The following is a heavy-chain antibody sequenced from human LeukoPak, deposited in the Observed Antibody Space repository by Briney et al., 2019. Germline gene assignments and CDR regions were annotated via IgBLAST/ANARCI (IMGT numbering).Heavy chain of an antibody. CDR1: GFTFSRYW. CDR2: IKEDGSKK. CDR3: ARRETGWFDP. Sequence: GGSLRLSCAASGFTFSRYWMTWVRQAPGKGLEWVANIKEDGSKKNYVDSVKGRFTISRDNAKNSLYLQMNSLRAEDTAMYYCARRETGWFDPWGQGTLVTVSS. V-gene: IGHV3-7*03. D-gene: IGHD1-14*01. J-gene: IGHJ5*02.